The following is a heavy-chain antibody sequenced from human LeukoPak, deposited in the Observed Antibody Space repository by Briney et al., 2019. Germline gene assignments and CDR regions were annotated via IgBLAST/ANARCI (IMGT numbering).Heavy chain of an antibody. CDR1: GFTFSSYA. CDR2: ISGSGGST. Sequence: GGSLRLSCAASGFTFSSYAMSWVRQAPGKGLEWVSAISGSGGSTYYADSVKGRFTISRDNPKNTLYLEMSSLRPEDTALYYCAKDHPVFDVWGQGTMVTVSS. J-gene: IGHJ3*01. CDR3: AKDHPVFDV. V-gene: IGHV3-23*01.